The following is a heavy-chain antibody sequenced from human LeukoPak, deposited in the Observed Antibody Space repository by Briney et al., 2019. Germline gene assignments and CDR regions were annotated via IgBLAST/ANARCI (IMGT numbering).Heavy chain of an antibody. CDR1: GYSFSGHY. J-gene: IGHJ4*02. CDR3: ARERYSSGWYGGGY. V-gene: IGHV1-2*02. CDR2: INPNSGGT. Sequence: ASVKVSCKASGYSFSGHYIHWVRQAPGQGLEWMGWINPNSGGTNYAQKFQGRVTMTRDTSISTAYMELSRLRSDDTAVYYCARERYSSGWYGGGYWGQGTLVTVSS. D-gene: IGHD6-19*01.